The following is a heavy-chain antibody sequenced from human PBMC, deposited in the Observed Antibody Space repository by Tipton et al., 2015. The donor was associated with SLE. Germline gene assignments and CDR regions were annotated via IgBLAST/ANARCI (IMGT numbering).Heavy chain of an antibody. CDR3: ASLRTEYYYGSRADY. J-gene: IGHJ4*02. CDR1: GGSFSGYY. CDR2: INHSGST. D-gene: IGHD3-10*01. V-gene: IGHV4-34*01. Sequence: LRLSCAVYGGSFSGYYWSWIRQPPGKGLEWIGEINHSGSTNCNPSLKSRVTISVDTSKNQFSLKLSSVTAADTAVYYCASLRTEYYYGSRADYWGQGTLVTVSS.